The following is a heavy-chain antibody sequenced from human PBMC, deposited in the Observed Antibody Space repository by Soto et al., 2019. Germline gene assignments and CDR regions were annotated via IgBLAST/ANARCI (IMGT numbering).Heavy chain of an antibody. Sequence: QVQLQESGPGLVKPSETLSLTCTVSGVSVTNYYWTWIRQPPGKGLEWIGYFHSSGRSIHNPSLESRVTTSVNTSKIDVSLELASVTAADTAVYFCARRSWNDLVGMDAFAIWGQGIMVTVSS. CDR1: GVSVTNYY. CDR2: FHSSGRS. J-gene: IGHJ3*02. CDR3: ARRSWNDLVGMDAFAI. D-gene: IGHD1-1*01. V-gene: IGHV4-59*08.